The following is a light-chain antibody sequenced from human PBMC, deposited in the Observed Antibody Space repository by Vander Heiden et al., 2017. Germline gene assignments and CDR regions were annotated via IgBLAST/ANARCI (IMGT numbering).Light chain of an antibody. CDR1: SSDVGAYNY. Sequence: QSALTQPASVSGSPGQSITISCTGTSSDVGAYNYVSWYQHHPGKVPKLMIYDVSNRPSGVSNRFSGSKSGNTASLTISGLQAEDEADYYGSSYTSRYNVVFGGGTKLTVL. J-gene: IGLJ2*01. V-gene: IGLV2-14*03. CDR3: SSYTSRYNVV. CDR2: DVS.